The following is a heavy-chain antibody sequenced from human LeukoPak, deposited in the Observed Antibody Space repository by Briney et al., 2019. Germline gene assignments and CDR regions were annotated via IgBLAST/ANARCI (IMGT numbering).Heavy chain of an antibody. Sequence: GGSLRLSCAASGFTFSSYGMHWVRQAPGQGLEWVAVISYDGSNKYYADSVKGRFTISRDNSKNTLYLQMNSLRAGDTAVYYCAKGALWFGELLGPLDYWGQGTLVTVSS. V-gene: IGHV3-30*18. CDR3: AKGALWFGELLGPLDY. D-gene: IGHD3-10*01. CDR1: GFTFSSYG. CDR2: ISYDGSNK. J-gene: IGHJ4*02.